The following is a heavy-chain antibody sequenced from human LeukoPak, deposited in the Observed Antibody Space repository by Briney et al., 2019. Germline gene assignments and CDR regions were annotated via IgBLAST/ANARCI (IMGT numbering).Heavy chain of an antibody. J-gene: IGHJ5*02. CDR2: IYHSGST. D-gene: IGHD3-10*01. CDR1: GYSIGSGYY. Sequence: SETLSLTCAVSGYSIGSGYYWGWIRQPPGEGLEWIGSIYHSGSTYYNPSLKSRVTISVDTSKNQFSLKLSSVTAADTAVYYCTIRRYGSGSYVWFDPWGQGTLVTVSS. V-gene: IGHV4-38-2*01. CDR3: TIRRYGSGSYVWFDP.